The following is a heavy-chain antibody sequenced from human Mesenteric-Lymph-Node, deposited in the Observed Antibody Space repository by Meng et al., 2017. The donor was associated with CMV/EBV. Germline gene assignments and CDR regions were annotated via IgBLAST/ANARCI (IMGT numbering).Heavy chain of an antibody. J-gene: IGHJ4*02. CDR1: GGSIIGYF. CDR3: ARVSSVSSSSL. CDR2: ISHAGTT. D-gene: IGHD6-6*01. V-gene: IGHV4-34*01. Sequence: SLTCGVYGGSIIGYFWSWIRQPPGKGLEWIGEISHAGTTNYNPPLKSRVTLSLDMSKNQFSLNLSSVTAADTAVYYCARVSSVSSSSLWGQGTLVTVSS.